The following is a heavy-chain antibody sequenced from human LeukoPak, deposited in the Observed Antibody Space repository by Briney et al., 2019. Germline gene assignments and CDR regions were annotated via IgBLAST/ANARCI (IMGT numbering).Heavy chain of an antibody. J-gene: IGHJ4*02. CDR1: GGSISSYY. Sequence: SETLSLTCTVSGGSISSYYWSWIRQPAGKGLEWIGRIYTSGSTNYNPSLKSRVTISVDTSTKHFSLKLSSVTAADTAVYYCARVRRGSSSWFFDYWGQGTLVTVSS. V-gene: IGHV4-4*07. CDR2: IYTSGST. CDR3: ARVRRGSSSWFFDY. D-gene: IGHD6-13*01.